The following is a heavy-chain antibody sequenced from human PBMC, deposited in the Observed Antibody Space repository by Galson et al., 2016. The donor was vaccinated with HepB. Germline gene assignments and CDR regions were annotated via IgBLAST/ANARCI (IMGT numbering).Heavy chain of an antibody. CDR1: GFTVSSNY. CDR2: IYIDDST. CDR3: ARGPSRYAFDY. D-gene: IGHD2-2*01. J-gene: IGHJ4*02. V-gene: IGHV3-53*01. Sequence: SLRLSCAASGFTVSSNYMSWVRQAPGKGLEWVSLIYIDDSTYYADSVKGRFTIHSDNPKNTQHLQMISLRTEDKAVYYCARGPSRYAFDYWGQGTLVTVSS.